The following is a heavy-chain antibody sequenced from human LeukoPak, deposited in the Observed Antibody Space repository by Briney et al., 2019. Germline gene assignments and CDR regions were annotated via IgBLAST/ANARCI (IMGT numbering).Heavy chain of an antibody. CDR1: GFTFSSHW. D-gene: IGHD2-15*01. J-gene: IGHJ4*02. CDR2: IKQDGGER. CDR3: ARTDPGNGGYFDY. V-gene: IGHV3-7*01. Sequence: GGPLRLSCAASGFTFSSHWMSWVRQAPGKGLEWVANIKQDGGERPYVDSVKGRFTISRDNAKNSLYLQMNSLRAEDTAVYFCARTDPGNGGYFDYWGQGALVTVSS.